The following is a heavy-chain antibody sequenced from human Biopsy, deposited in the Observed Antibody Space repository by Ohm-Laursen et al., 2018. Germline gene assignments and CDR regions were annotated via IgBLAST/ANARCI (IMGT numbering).Heavy chain of an antibody. V-gene: IGHV1-69*13. CDR3: ASPNSGTYDI. D-gene: IGHD1-26*01. Sequence: SVKVSCKTSGGSFSMDAFSWMRQVPGQGLEWMGLIIPMSRTPDYAQKFQGRVTFTADESTSTVYMELTSLTSDDTAVYYCASPNSGTYDIWGQGTTVTVSS. CDR2: IIPMSRTP. J-gene: IGHJ6*02. CDR1: GGSFSMDA.